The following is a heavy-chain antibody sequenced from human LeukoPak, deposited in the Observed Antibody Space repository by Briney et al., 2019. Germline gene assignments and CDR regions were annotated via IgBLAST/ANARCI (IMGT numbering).Heavy chain of an antibody. J-gene: IGHJ4*02. V-gene: IGHV3-30*18. D-gene: IGHD7-27*01. CDR1: GFTFSSYG. CDR2: ISYDGNNK. CDR3: AKDHWGSGYYFDY. Sequence: GGSLRLSCAASGFTFSSYGMHWVRQAPGKGLEWVAVISYDGNNKYYADSVKGRFTISRDNSKNTLYLQMNSLRAEDTAVYYCAKDHWGSGYYFDYWGQGTLVTVSS.